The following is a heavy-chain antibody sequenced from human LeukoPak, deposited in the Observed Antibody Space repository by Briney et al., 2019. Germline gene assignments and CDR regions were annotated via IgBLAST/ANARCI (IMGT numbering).Heavy chain of an antibody. CDR3: HVWFQSYYYYGMDV. V-gene: IGHV4-34*01. CDR1: GGSFSGYY. Sequence: SETLSLTCAVYGGSFSGYYWSWIRQPPGKGLEWIGEINHSGSTNYNPSLKSRVTISVDTSKNQFSLKLGSVTAADTAVYYCHVWFQSYYYYGMDVWGQGTTVTVSS. D-gene: IGHD3-10*01. J-gene: IGHJ6*02. CDR2: INHSGST.